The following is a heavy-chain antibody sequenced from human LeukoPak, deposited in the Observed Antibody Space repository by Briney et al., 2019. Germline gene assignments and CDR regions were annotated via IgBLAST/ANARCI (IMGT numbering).Heavy chain of an antibody. Sequence: SVKVSCKVSGGTFSSYAISWVRQAPGQGLEWMGGIIPIFGTANYAQKFQGRVTITADESTSTAYMELSSLRSEDTAEYYCARVLEYYYDSSGYTLLDYWGQGTLVTVSS. CDR3: ARVLEYYYDSSGYTLLDY. J-gene: IGHJ4*02. V-gene: IGHV1-69*13. CDR1: GGTFSSYA. D-gene: IGHD3-22*01. CDR2: IIPIFGTA.